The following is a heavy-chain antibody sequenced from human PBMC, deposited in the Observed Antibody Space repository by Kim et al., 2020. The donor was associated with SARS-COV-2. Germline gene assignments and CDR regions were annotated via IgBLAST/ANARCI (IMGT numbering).Heavy chain of an antibody. V-gene: IGHV4-34*01. CDR3: ARIGVGPAAMGGRKKAMHAFDI. CDR1: GGSFSGYY. CDR2: INHSGST. Sequence: SETLSLTCAVYGGSFSGYYWSWIRQPPGKGLEWIGEINHSGSTNYNPSLKSRVTISVDTSKNQFSLKLSSVTAADTAVYYCARIGVGPAAMGGRKKAMHAFDIWGQGTMVTVSS. D-gene: IGHD2-2*01. J-gene: IGHJ3*02.